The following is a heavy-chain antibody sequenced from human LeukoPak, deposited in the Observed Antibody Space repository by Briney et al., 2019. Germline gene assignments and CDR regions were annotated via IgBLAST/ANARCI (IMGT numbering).Heavy chain of an antibody. CDR1: GFTFSSYG. Sequence: GGSLRLSCAASGFTFSSYGMHWVRQAPGKGLEWVANIKEDGSEKYYLDSVKGRFTISRDNAKNLLSLQMNSLRAEDTAVYYCARNYFDYWGQGTLVTVSS. V-gene: IGHV3-7*01. CDR3: ARNYFDY. J-gene: IGHJ4*02. CDR2: IKEDGSEK.